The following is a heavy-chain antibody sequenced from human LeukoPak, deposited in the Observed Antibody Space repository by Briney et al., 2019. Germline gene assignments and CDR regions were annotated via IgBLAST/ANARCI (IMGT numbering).Heavy chain of an antibody. V-gene: IGHV1-2*02. D-gene: IGHD3-22*01. Sequence: ASVKVSYKASGYTFTGYFIHWVRQAPGQGLEWMGWINPNNGGTKYAQKFQDRVTMTRDTSISTAYMELSRLRSDDTAVYYCARAERYDSSGYPFDYWGQGTLVTVSS. CDR1: GYTFTGYF. CDR3: ARAERYDSSGYPFDY. J-gene: IGHJ4*02. CDR2: INPNNGGT.